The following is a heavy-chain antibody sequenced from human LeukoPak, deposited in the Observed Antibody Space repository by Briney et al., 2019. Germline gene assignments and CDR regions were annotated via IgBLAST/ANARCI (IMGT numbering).Heavy chain of an antibody. J-gene: IGHJ3*02. CDR3: ARDPASYHDSRVAFAI. CDR1: GYTFTGYY. CDR2: INPNRGGT. V-gene: IGHV1-2*02. D-gene: IGHD3-22*01. Sequence: ASVNLSFKASGYTFTGYYMHWVRQSPGQGLEWMGWINPNRGGTNYAQKFQGRVTMTRDTSISTAYMELSRLRSDDTAVYYCARDPASYHDSRVAFAICGEGEMLTVSS.